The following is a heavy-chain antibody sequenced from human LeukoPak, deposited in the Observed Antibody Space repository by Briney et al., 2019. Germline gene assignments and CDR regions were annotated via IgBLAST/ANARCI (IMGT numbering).Heavy chain of an antibody. D-gene: IGHD3-22*01. CDR3: ARQNGAGYYYYFDS. V-gene: IGHV3-48*01. CDR2: ISSSSGSI. CDR1: GFTFSSYR. Sequence: GGSLRLSCAASGFTFSSYRMNWVRQAPGKGLEWVSYISSSSGSIYYADSVKGRFTISRDNAKNSLFLQMTSLRAEDAAVYYCARQNGAGYYYYFDSWGQGTQVTVSS. J-gene: IGHJ4*02.